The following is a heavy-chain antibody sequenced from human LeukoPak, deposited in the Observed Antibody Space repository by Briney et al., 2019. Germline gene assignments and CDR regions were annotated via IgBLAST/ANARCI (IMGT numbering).Heavy chain of an antibody. J-gene: IGHJ4*02. D-gene: IGHD6-19*01. CDR3: ARDSSGSDY. CDR1: GYSFSDYY. CDR2: INPNSGGT. Sequence: ASVKVSCKASGYSFSDYYMHWVRQAPGQGLEWMGWINPNSGGTNYAQKFQGRVTMTRDTSISTAYMELSRLRSDDTAVYYCARDSSGSDYWGQGTLVTVSS. V-gene: IGHV1-2*02.